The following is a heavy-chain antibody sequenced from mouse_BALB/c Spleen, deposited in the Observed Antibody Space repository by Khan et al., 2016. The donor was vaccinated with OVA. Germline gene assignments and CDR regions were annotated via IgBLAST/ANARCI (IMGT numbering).Heavy chain of an antibody. J-gene: IGHJ2*01. V-gene: IGHV5-17*02. Sequence: EVELVESGGGLVQPGGSRKLSCAASGFTFSDFGMHWVRQAPEKGLEWVAYISSGSSTIYYADTVKGRFTISRDNPKNTLFLQMASLRSEDTAMYYCARTGYYYFDYWGQGTTLTVSS. CDR3: ARTGYYYFDY. CDR2: ISSGSSTI. D-gene: IGHD2-3*01. CDR1: GFTFSDFG.